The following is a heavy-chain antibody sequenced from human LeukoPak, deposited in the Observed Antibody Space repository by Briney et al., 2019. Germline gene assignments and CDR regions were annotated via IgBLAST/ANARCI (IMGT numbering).Heavy chain of an antibody. Sequence: GESLKISCKGSGYSYSNYWIGWVRQMPGKGLEWVGIIYPGDSDTRYSPSFQGQVTISVDKSISTAYLQWSSLKASDTAMYYCVSQYNNYGYWGQGTLVTVSS. D-gene: IGHD4-11*01. CDR3: VSQYNNYGY. J-gene: IGHJ4*02. CDR1: GYSYSNYW. V-gene: IGHV5-51*01. CDR2: IYPGDSDT.